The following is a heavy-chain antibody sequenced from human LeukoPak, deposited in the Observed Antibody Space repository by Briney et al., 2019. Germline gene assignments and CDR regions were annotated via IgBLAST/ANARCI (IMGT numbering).Heavy chain of an antibody. CDR1: GGSISSYY. D-gene: IGHD6-19*01. J-gene: IGHJ5*02. CDR2: IYYSGST. CDR3: ARSPPSGWFNWFDP. V-gene: IGHV4-59*01. Sequence: SETVSLTCTVSGGSISSYYWSWIRQPPGKGLEWIGYIYYSGSTNYNPSLKSRVTISVDTSKNQFSLKLSSVTAADTAVYYCARSPPSGWFNWFDPWGQGTLVTVSS.